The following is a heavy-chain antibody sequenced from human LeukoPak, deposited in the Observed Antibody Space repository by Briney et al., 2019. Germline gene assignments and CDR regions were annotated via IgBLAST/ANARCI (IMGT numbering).Heavy chain of an antibody. CDR1: GYTFTGYY. Sequence: ASVKVSCKASGYTFTGYYMHWVRQAPGQGLEWMGWINPNSGGTNYAQKFQGRVTMTRDTSISTAYMELSRLRSDDTAVYYCARVSSFGYGSGSYFSWFDPWGQGTLVTVSS. CDR2: INPNSGGT. CDR3: ARVSSFGYGSGSYFSWFDP. V-gene: IGHV1-2*02. D-gene: IGHD3-10*01. J-gene: IGHJ5*02.